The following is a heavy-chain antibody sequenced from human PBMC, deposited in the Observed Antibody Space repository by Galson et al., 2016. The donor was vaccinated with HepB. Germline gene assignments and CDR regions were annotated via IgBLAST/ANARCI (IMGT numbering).Heavy chain of an antibody. CDR3: TWDHNYYYDMAV. CDR2: IKSKGSGETR. Sequence: SLRLSCAASGFTFTDAWMNWVRLTPGKGLEWVGRIKSKGSGETRDYAAPVKGGFTISRDDSKTTLYLQMNSLKTEDTGVYYCTWDHNYYYDMAVWGQGTTVTVSS. CDR1: GFTFTDAW. J-gene: IGHJ6*02. V-gene: IGHV3-15*07. D-gene: IGHD1-26*01.